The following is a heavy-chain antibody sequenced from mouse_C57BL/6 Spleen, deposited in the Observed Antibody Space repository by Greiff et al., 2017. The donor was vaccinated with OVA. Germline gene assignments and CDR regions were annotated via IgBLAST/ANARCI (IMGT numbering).Heavy chain of an antibody. CDR1: EYDFPSYD. CDR3: ARRLYYDYGVDY. V-gene: IGHV5-2*01. CDR2: ISSDGGST. J-gene: IGHJ2*01. D-gene: IGHD2-4*01. Sequence: EVKLQESGGGLVQPGESLKLSCASNEYDFPSYDMSWVRKTPEKRLELVAAISSDGGSTYYPATMEGRFTISRDNTKKTLYLQMSSLRSEDTALYYCARRLYYDYGVDYWGQGTTLTVSS.